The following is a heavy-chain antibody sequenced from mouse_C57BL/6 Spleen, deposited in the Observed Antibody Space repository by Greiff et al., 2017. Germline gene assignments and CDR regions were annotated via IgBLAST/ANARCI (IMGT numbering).Heavy chain of an antibody. V-gene: IGHV1-80*01. Sequence: VKLQESGAELVKPGASVKISCKASGYAFSSYWMNWVKQRPGKGLEWIGQIYPGDGDTNYNGKFKGKATLTADKSSSTAYMQLSSLTSEDSAVYFCARESTTVVAPFAYWGQGTLVTVSA. J-gene: IGHJ3*01. CDR1: GYAFSSYW. CDR3: ARESTTVVAPFAY. CDR2: IYPGDGDT. D-gene: IGHD1-1*01.